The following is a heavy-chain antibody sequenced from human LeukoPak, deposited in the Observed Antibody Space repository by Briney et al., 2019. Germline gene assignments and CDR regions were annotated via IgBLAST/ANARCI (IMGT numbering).Heavy chain of an antibody. D-gene: IGHD2-8*01. CDR1: GYTFTSYG. Sequence: ASVKVSCKASGYTFTSYGISWVRQAPGQGLEWMGWISAYNGNTNYAQKLQGRVTMTTDTSTSTAYMELRSLRSDDTAVYYCARGPRYCTNGVCHDYWGQGTLVTVSS. CDR2: ISAYNGNT. V-gene: IGHV1-18*01. J-gene: IGHJ4*02. CDR3: ARGPRYCTNGVCHDY.